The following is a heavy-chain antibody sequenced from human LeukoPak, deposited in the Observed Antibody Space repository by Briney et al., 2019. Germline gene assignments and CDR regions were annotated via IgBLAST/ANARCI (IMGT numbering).Heavy chain of an antibody. V-gene: IGHV3-30*02. CDR1: GFTFSSYG. Sequence: GGSLRLSCAASGFTFSSYGMHWVRQAPGKGLEWVAFIRYDGSNKYYADSVKGRFTISRDNSKNTLYLQMNSLRAEDTAVYYCAKGGVGATPLYFDYWGQGTLVTVSS. CDR3: AKGGVGATPLYFDY. D-gene: IGHD1-26*01. CDR2: IRYDGSNK. J-gene: IGHJ4*02.